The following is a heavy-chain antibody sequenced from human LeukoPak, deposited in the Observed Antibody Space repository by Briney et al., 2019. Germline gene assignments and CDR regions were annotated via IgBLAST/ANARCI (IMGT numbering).Heavy chain of an antibody. J-gene: IGHJ3*01. Sequence: GGSLRLAWAASGFTLSTYSMNWGRQAGGKGREWLSYIIDDSSIIYYADSVNGLFAISRDNANNSLYLQMNTLSADDTSVYYCASGYSGTYPNFWGQGTMVTVSS. CDR3: ASGYSGTYPNF. D-gene: IGHD1-26*01. CDR1: GFTLSTYS. V-gene: IGHV3-48*04. CDR2: IIDDSSII.